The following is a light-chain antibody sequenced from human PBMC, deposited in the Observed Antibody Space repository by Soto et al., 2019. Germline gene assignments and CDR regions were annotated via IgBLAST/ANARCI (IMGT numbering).Light chain of an antibody. J-gene: IGKJ1*01. CDR3: QQYNSYSRK. CDR1: QSISSW. CDR2: KAS. Sequence: DIQMTQSPSTLSASVGYRVTITCRASQSISSWLAWYQQKQGKAPKLLIYKASSLESGVPSRFSGSGSGTELTLTISSLQPDDFATYYCQQYNSYSRKFGKGTKVDI. V-gene: IGKV1-5*03.